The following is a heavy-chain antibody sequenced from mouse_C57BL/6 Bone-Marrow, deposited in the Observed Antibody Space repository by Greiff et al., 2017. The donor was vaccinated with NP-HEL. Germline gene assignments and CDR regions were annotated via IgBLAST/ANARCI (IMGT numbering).Heavy chain of an antibody. V-gene: IGHV1-7*01. CDR3: AMGTVVAEGYYAMDY. J-gene: IGHJ4*01. CDR1: GYTFTSYW. D-gene: IGHD1-1*01. CDR2: INPSSGYT. Sequence: VQRVESGAELAKPGASVKLSCKASGYTFTSYWMHWVKQRPGQGLEWIGYINPSSGYTKYNQKFKDKATLTADKSSSTAYMQLSSLTYEDSAVYYCAMGTVVAEGYYAMDYWGQGTSVTVSS.